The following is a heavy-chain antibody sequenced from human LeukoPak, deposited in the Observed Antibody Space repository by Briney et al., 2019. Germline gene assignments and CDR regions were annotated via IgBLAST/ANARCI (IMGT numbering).Heavy chain of an antibody. D-gene: IGHD3-22*01. V-gene: IGHV3-21*03. J-gene: IGHJ3*02. Sequence: GGSLRLSCAASGFTFSSYSMNWVRQAPGKGLEWVSSISSSSSYIYYADSVKGRFTISRDNAKNSLYLQMNSLKTEDTAVYYCTTDVTMIVVVIKGGAFDIWGQGTMVIVSS. CDR3: TTDVTMIVVVIKGGAFDI. CDR1: GFTFSSYS. CDR2: ISSSSSYI.